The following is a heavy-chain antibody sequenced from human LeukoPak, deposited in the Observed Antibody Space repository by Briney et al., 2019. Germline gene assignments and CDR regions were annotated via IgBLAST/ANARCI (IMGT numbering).Heavy chain of an antibody. CDR1: GFTFSTYT. Sequence: GSLRLSCAASGFTFSTYTMNWVRQAPGEGLEWVSSISMSSSYIYYAESVKGRFTISRDNAKNSLYLQVNSLRAEDMAVYYCARGGPHDYSDYCFDYWGQGTLVTVSS. CDR3: ARGGPHDYSDYCFDY. CDR2: ISMSSSYI. J-gene: IGHJ4*02. V-gene: IGHV3-21*01. D-gene: IGHD4-11*01.